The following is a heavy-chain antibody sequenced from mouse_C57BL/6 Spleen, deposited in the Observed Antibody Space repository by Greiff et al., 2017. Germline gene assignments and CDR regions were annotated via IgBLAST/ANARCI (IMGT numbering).Heavy chain of an antibody. CDR2: IYPGSGNT. D-gene: IGHD1-1*01. CDR1: GYTFTDYY. V-gene: IGHV1-76*01. CDR3: ARHYYGSSYGYYAMDY. Sequence: QVQLKQSGAELVRPGASVKLSCKASGYTFTDYYINWVKQRPGQGLEWIARIYPGSGNTYYNEKFKGKATLTAEKSSSTAYMQLSSLTSEDSAVYFCARHYYGSSYGYYAMDYWGQGTSVTVSS. J-gene: IGHJ4*01.